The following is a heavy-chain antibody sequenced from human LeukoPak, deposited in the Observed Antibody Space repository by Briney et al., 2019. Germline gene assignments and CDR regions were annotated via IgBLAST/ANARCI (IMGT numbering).Heavy chain of an antibody. V-gene: IGHV4-59*08. Sequence: KASETLSLTCSVSGGSSSGYYWSWIRQPPGKGLEWIGYIYYSGSTNYNPSLKSQVTISLDTSKNQFSLKLTSVTAADTAVYHCARHLPNRGCFDYWGQGTLVTVSS. J-gene: IGHJ4*02. CDR1: GGSSSGYY. CDR2: IYYSGST. D-gene: IGHD3-10*01. CDR3: ARHLPNRGCFDY.